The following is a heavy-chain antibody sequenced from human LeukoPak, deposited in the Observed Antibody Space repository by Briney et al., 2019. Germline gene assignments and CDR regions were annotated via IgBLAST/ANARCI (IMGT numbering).Heavy chain of an antibody. D-gene: IGHD5-18*01. V-gene: IGHV3-30*18. J-gene: IGHJ4*02. CDR1: GFTFSSYG. Sequence: GGSLRLSCAASGFTFSSYGMHWVRQAPGKGLEWVAVISYDGTNKYYAASVKGRFTISRDNSKNTLYLQVNSLRAEDTAVYYCAKGLQLWAPIDYWGQGTLVTVSS. CDR3: AKGLQLWAPIDY. CDR2: ISYDGTNK.